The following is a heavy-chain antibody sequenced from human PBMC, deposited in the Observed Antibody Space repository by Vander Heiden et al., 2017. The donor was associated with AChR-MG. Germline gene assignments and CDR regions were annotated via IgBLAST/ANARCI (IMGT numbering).Heavy chain of an antibody. D-gene: IGHD3-16*01. Sequence: QVQLVESGGGVVQPGGSLRISCAASGFTFSSYGMHWVRQAPGKGLEWVAFIRYDGSNKYYADSVKGRFTISRDNSKNTLYLQMNSLRAEDTAVYYCAVRVGDYWGQGTLVTVSS. CDR3: AVRVGDY. CDR2: IRYDGSNK. V-gene: IGHV3-30*02. J-gene: IGHJ4*02. CDR1: GFTFSSYG.